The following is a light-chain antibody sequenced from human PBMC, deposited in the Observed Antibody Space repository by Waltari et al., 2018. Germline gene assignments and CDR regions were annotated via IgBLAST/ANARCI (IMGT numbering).Light chain of an antibody. J-gene: IGLJ2*01. CDR2: DVY. V-gene: IGLV2-14*03. CDR3: SSYTSISTSVV. CDR1: SSDVGGYDF. Sequence: QSALTQPASVSGSPGQSITISCTGTSSDVGGYDFVSWYQQYPGKAPKLVIYDVYYRPSGVCDRFSASKSGNTASLTISGLQTEDEADYYCSSYTSISTSVVFGGGTKLTVL.